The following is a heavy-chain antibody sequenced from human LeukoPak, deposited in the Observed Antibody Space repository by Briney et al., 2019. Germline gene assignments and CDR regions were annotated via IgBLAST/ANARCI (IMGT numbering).Heavy chain of an antibody. Sequence: PGGSLRLSCAASGFTFDDYAMHWVRQAPGKGLEWVSGISWNSGSIGYADSVKGRFTISRDNAKNSLYLQMNSLRAEDTALYYCAKSLYSSSWYGEYYFDYWGQGTLVTVSS. CDR3: AKSLYSSSWYGEYYFDY. V-gene: IGHV3-9*01. J-gene: IGHJ4*02. D-gene: IGHD6-13*01. CDR1: GFTFDDYA. CDR2: ISWNSGSI.